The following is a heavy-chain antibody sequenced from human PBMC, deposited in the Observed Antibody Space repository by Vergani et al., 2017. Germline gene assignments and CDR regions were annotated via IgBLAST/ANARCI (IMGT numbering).Heavy chain of an antibody. CDR2: INPNSGGT. CDR3: ARVGTSSNRDYFDY. CDR1: GYTFTDYF. V-gene: IGHV1-2*02. Sequence: QVQLVQSGAEVKKPGASVKVSCKASGYTFTDYFMHWVRQAPGQGLEWMGWINPNSGGTNYAQKFQGRVTMTRDTSNSPAYMELSNLRSDDTAVYYCARVGTSSNRDYFDYWGQGTLVTVSS. D-gene: IGHD2-2*01. J-gene: IGHJ4*02.